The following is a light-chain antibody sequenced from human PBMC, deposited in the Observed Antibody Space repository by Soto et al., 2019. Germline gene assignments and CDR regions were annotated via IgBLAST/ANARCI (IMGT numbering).Light chain of an antibody. J-gene: IGLJ1*01. Sequence: QSVLTQPASVSGSPGQSITISCTGTSSDVGGYSYISWYQHNPGRAPKLMIYDVSNRPSEVSDRFSGSKSGNTASLTISRLQAEDEADYYCSSYTTSSTYVFGSGTKVTVL. CDR3: SSYTTSSTYV. CDR2: DVS. V-gene: IGLV2-14*03. CDR1: SSDVGGYSY.